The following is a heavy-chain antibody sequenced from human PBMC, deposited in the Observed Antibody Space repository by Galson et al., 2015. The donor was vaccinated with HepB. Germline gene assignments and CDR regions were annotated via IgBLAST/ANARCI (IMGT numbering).Heavy chain of an antibody. CDR1: GFTFSNYW. CDR2: IKQDGSEK. Sequence: SLRLSCAASGFTFSNYWMTWVRQAPGKGLEWVANIKQDGSEKYYVDSVKGRFTISRDNAKNSLYLQMNSLRAEDTAVYYCARDSSTLPGIAAAGGFDPWGQGTLVTVSS. J-gene: IGHJ5*02. V-gene: IGHV3-7*03. CDR3: ARDSSTLPGIAAAGGFDP. D-gene: IGHD6-13*01.